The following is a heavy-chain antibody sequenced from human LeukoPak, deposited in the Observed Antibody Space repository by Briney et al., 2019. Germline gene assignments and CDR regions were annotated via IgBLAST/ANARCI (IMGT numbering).Heavy chain of an antibody. J-gene: IGHJ4*02. CDR2: MYPGDSDT. CDR1: GYRFTNYW. V-gene: IGHV5-51*01. D-gene: IGHD2-2*02. CDR3: AIGGDSSTSCYRCFNY. Sequence: GESLKIPCQGSGYRFTNYWIGWVRQMPGKGLEWMGIMYPGDSDTRYSPSFQGQVTISADKSIGTAYLQWSSLKASDTAMYYCAIGGDSSTSCYRCFNYWGQGTLVTVSS.